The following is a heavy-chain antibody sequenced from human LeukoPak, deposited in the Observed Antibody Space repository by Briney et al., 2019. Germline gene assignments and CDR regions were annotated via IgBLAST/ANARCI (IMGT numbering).Heavy chain of an antibody. CDR2: INHSGST. Sequence: PSETLPLTCAVYGGSFSGYYWSWIRQPPGKGLEWIGEINHSGSTNYNPSLKSRVTISVDTSKNQFSLKLSSVTAADTAVYYCARAPDYYDFWSGYPHYYYYYGMDVWGQGTTVTVSS. CDR3: ARAPDYYDFWSGYPHYYYYYGMDV. CDR1: GGSFSGYY. J-gene: IGHJ6*02. D-gene: IGHD3-3*01. V-gene: IGHV4-34*01.